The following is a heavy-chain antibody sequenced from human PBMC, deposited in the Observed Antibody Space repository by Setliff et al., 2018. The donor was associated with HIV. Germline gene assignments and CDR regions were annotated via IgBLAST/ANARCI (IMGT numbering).Heavy chain of an antibody. Sequence: PSETLSLTCTVSGGSISSGYYYWSWIRQHPGKGLEWIGYIYYSGNPFYNPSLKSRVTISVDTSKNQFSLKLSSVTAADTAVYYCARHSPSDYWGQGTLVTVSS. CDR2: IYYSGNP. CDR3: ARHSPSDY. CDR1: GGSISSGYYY. V-gene: IGHV4-30-4*08. J-gene: IGHJ4*02.